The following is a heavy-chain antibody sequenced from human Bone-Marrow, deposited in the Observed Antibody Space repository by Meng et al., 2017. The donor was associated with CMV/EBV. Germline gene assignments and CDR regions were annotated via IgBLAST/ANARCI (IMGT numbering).Heavy chain of an antibody. Sequence: ASVKVFCKAAGDTFTGNYMHWVRQAPGQGLVWMGWINPNSGGTNYAQKFQGRITMTRDTTIRYAYMELRRLRSDDTAVYYCAREYQLHQGGYDAFDIWGQGTMVTVSS. CDR3: AREYQLHQGGYDAFDI. V-gene: IGHV1-2*02. D-gene: IGHD2-2*01. CDR2: INPNSGGT. CDR1: GDTFTGNY. J-gene: IGHJ3*02.